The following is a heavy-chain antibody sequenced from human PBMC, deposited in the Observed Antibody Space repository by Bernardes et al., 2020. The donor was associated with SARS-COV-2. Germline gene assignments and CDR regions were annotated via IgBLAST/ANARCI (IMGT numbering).Heavy chain of an antibody. D-gene: IGHD3-22*01. V-gene: IGHV3-21*01. CDR1: GFTFSSYS. CDR2: ISSSSSYI. J-gene: IGHJ4*02. CDR3: ARDLANYYDSSGCLDY. Sequence: GGSLRLSCAASGFTFSSYSMNWVRQAPGKGLEWVSSISSSSSYIYYADSVKGRFTISRDNAKNSLYLQMNSLRAEDTAVYYCARDLANYYDSSGCLDYWGQGTLVTVSS.